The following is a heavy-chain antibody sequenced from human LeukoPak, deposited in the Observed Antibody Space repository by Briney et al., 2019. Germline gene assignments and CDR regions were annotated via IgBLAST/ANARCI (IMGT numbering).Heavy chain of an antibody. CDR2: ISGDNGNT. J-gene: IGHJ6*03. Sequence: ASVKVSCKASDYTLTDYGMNWVRQAPGQGLEWMGWISGDNGNTNHAQTFKGRVTMTIDTSTNTAYMELRSLRSDDTAVYYCARGRPARTRYFYYYYMDVWGKGTTVTVS. D-gene: IGHD2-2*01. CDR3: ARGRPARTRYFYYYYMDV. CDR1: DYTLTDYG. V-gene: IGHV1-18*01.